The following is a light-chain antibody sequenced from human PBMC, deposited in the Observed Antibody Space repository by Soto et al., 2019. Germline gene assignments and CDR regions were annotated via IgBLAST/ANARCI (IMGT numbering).Light chain of an antibody. Sequence: ENVMTLSPGTLSLYPEERATLSCRASQSVSSSYLAWYQQKPGQAPRLLIYGARTRATGVPDRFSASGSGTDFSLTISRLEPEDFAVYYCQQYGTSPWTFGQGTKVDIK. V-gene: IGKV3-20*01. CDR2: GAR. J-gene: IGKJ1*01. CDR3: QQYGTSPWT. CDR1: QSVSSSY.